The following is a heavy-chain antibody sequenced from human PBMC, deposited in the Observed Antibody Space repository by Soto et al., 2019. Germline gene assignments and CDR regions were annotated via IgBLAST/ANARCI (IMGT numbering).Heavy chain of an antibody. CDR3: AKAKYSGYDISLNFDY. Sequence: EVQLLESGGGLVQPGGSLRLSCAVSGFTFGSYAMSWVRQAPGKGLEWVSGIGGSGGSTYYADSVKGRFTSSRDNSKNTLCLQMNSLRVEDTAVYYCAKAKYSGYDISLNFDYWGQGTLATVSS. CDR1: GFTFGSYA. J-gene: IGHJ4*02. CDR2: IGGSGGST. V-gene: IGHV3-23*01. D-gene: IGHD5-12*01.